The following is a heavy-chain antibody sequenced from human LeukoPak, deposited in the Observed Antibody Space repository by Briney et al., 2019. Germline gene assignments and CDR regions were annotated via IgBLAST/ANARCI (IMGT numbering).Heavy chain of an antibody. CDR2: ISGSGGST. D-gene: IGHD6-19*01. Sequence: GGPLRLSCAASGFTFSSYAMSWVRQAPGKGLEWVSAISGSGGSTYYADSVKGRFTISRDNSKNTFYLQMNTLRADDTAVYYCAKGSGSGWYGWFAPWGQGTLVTVSS. CDR1: GFTFSSYA. J-gene: IGHJ5*02. V-gene: IGHV3-23*01. CDR3: AKGSGSGWYGWFAP.